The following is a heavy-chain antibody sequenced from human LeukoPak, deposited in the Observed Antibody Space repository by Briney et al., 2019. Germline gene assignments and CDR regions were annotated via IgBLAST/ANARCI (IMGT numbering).Heavy chain of an antibody. CDR2: INHSGGT. V-gene: IGHV4-34*01. Sequence: PSETLSLTCAVYGGSFSGYYWTWVRQPPGKGLEWIGEINHSGGTNYNPSLKSRVMISVDTSKDQFSLKLSSVTAADTTVYYCSRGFPSDYYDRNGFYSSHEYWGQGTLVTVSS. CDR1: GGSFSGYY. J-gene: IGHJ4*02. CDR3: SRGFPSDYYDRNGFYSSHEY. D-gene: IGHD3-22*01.